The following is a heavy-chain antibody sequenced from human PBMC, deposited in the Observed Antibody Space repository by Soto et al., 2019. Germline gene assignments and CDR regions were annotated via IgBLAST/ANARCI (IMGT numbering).Heavy chain of an antibody. J-gene: IGHJ4*02. CDR2: IYSGGST. Sequence: GGSLRLSCAASGFTVSSNYMSWVRQAPGKGLEWVSVIYSGGSTYYADSVKGRFTISRDNSKNTLYLQMNSLRAEDTAVYYCARVFIHYDSSGYLPLWGQGTLVTVS. D-gene: IGHD3-22*01. CDR3: ARVFIHYDSSGYLPL. CDR1: GFTVSSNY. V-gene: IGHV3-66*01.